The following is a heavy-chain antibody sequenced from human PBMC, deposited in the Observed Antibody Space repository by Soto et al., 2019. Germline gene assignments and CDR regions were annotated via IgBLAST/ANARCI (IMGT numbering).Heavy chain of an antibody. CDR1: GGSFSGYY. CDR2: INHSGST. Sequence: PSETLSLTCAVYGGSFSGYYWSWIRQPPGKGLEWIGEINHSGSTNYNPSLKSRVTISVDTSKNQFSLKLSSVTAADTAVYYCARVSIKRGYSYGPYYYGMDVWGQGTTVTVSS. CDR3: ARVSIKRGYSYGPYYYGMDV. D-gene: IGHD5-18*01. V-gene: IGHV4-34*01. J-gene: IGHJ6*02.